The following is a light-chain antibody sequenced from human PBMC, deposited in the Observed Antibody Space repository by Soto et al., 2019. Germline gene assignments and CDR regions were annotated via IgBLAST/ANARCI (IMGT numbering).Light chain of an antibody. CDR3: QQYGSS. CDR2: GAS. CDR1: QSVSSSC. V-gene: IGKV3-20*01. J-gene: IGKJ3*01. Sequence: EIVLTQSPGTLSLSPGERATLSCRASQSVSSSCLAWYQQKPGQAPRLLIYGASSRATGIPDRFSGSGSGTDFTLTISRLEPEDFAVYYCQQYGSSFGPGTKVDIK.